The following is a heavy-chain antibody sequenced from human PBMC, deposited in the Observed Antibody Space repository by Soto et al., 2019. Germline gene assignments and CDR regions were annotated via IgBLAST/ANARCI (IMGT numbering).Heavy chain of an antibody. D-gene: IGHD5-12*01. V-gene: IGHV3-33*01. CDR2: IWYDGSNK. J-gene: IGHJ4*02. CDR1: GFTFSSYG. Sequence: GSLRLSCAASGFTFSSYGMHWVRQAPGKGLEWVAVIWYDGSNKYYADSVKGRFTISRDNSKNTLYLQMNSLRAEDTAVYYCARDQGYSGYDYDYWGQGTLVTISS. CDR3: ARDQGYSGYDYDY.